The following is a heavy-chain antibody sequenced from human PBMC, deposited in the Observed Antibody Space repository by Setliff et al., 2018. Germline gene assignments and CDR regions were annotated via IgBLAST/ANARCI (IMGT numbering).Heavy chain of an antibody. J-gene: IGHJ5*02. Sequence: ASVKVSCKASGYTFTNYGINWVRQAPGQGLEWMGWISGYDDNTNYAQHLQGRVTMTTDTSTSTAYMELRSLTSADTAVYYCARGSAKMVALPTANYFDPWGQGTPVTVSS. V-gene: IGHV1-18*01. CDR1: GYTFTNYG. D-gene: IGHD2-2*01. CDR3: ARGSAKMVALPTANYFDP. CDR2: ISGYDDNT.